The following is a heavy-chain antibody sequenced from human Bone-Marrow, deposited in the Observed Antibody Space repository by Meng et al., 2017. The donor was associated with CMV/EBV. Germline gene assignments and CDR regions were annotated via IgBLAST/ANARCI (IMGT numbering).Heavy chain of an antibody. V-gene: IGHV1-46*01. CDR2: INPSGGTT. D-gene: IGHD2-21*01. Sequence: ASVKVSCKTSGYTLTNYYMHWVRQAPGQGLEWMGIINPSGGTTSYAQKFQGRVTMTRDTSTSTVYLELSSLRSEDTAVYYCAREGHMLAWFDPWGQGTLVTVSS. CDR1: GYTLTNYY. CDR3: AREGHMLAWFDP. J-gene: IGHJ5*02.